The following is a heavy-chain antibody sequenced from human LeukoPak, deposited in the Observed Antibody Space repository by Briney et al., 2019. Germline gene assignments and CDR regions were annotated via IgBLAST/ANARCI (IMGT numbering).Heavy chain of an antibody. D-gene: IGHD6-13*01. CDR1: GGPISSYY. CDR2: IYYSGSA. CDR3: ARDGSSSWYYMDV. Sequence: PSETLSLTCTDSGGPISSYYWSWIRQRPGKGLEWIGYIYYSGSANYNPALKSRVSISVDTSKNQFSLEVSSVTAADTAVYYCARDGSSSWYYMDVWGKGTTVTISS. V-gene: IGHV4-59*01. J-gene: IGHJ6*03.